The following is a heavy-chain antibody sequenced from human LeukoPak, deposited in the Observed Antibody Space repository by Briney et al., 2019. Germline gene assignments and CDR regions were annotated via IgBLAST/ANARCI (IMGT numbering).Heavy chain of an antibody. Sequence: GGSLRLSCAASGFTFSSYAMSWVRQAPEKGLEWVSAISGSGGSTYYADSVKGRFTISRDNSKNTLYLQMNSLRAEDTAVYYCARSLGGSHTLYYYYGMDVWGQGTTVTVSS. D-gene: IGHD1-26*01. CDR1: GFTFSSYA. CDR3: ARSLGGSHTLYYYYGMDV. CDR2: ISGSGGST. J-gene: IGHJ6*02. V-gene: IGHV3-23*01.